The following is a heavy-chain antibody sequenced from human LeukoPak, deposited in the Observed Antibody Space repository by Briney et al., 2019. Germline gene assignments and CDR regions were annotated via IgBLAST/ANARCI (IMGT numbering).Heavy chain of an antibody. D-gene: IGHD2-2*01. CDR2: INPSGGST. J-gene: IGHJ6*02. V-gene: IGHV1-46*01. CDR1: GYTFTSYY. CDR3: ARGHCSSTSCRDYYYYYGMDV. Sequence: GASVKVSCKASGYTFTSYYMHWVRQAPGQGLEWMGIINPSGGSTSYAQKFQGRVTMTRDMSTSTVYMELSSLRSEDTAVYYCARGHCSSTSCRDYYYYYGMDVWGQGTTVTVSS.